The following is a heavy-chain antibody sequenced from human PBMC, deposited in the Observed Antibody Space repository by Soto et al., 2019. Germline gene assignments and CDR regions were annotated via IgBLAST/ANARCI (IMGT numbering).Heavy chain of an antibody. J-gene: IGHJ4*02. CDR1: GYTFTNYA. D-gene: IGHD1-1*01. Sequence: QVHLVQSATEVKMPGASVKLSCKASGYTFTNYAIHWVRQAPGQRLEWMVWINAGNGHTKYSQKFQGRVTVTRDPSATTAYMELSSLTAEDTAVYYCARGRWTQTTADYYLDYWGQGTLVTVSS. CDR3: ARGRWTQTTADYYLDY. CDR2: INAGNGHT. V-gene: IGHV1-3*01.